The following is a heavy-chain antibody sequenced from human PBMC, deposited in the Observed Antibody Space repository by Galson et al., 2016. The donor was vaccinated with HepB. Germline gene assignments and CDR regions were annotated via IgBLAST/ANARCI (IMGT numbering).Heavy chain of an antibody. CDR2: LDPSDSYT. V-gene: IGHV5-10-1*01. D-gene: IGHD2-21*01. CDR1: GYSFNRYW. Sequence: QSGAEVKKPGDSLRISCKASGYSFNRYWISWVRQMPGKGLEWMGRLDPSDSYTNYRPSFEGHVTISSDKSIATAYLQWTSLKASDTAMYYCARHRSMIAPPLFDIWGQGIMVTVSS. J-gene: IGHJ3*02. CDR3: ARHRSMIAPPLFDI.